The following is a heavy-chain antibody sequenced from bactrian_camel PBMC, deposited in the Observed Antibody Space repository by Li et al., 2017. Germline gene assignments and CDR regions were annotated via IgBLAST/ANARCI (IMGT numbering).Heavy chain of an antibody. CDR1: VYAYSSRC. D-gene: IGHD3*01. Sequence: QVQLVESGGGSVQAGGSLRLSCVVSVYAYSSRCIGWFRQTPGKEREGVAVVDSDGSAMYADYVKGRFTISRDNAKNTVALQMDELRSEDTALYYCAARYIGYAEEFEYWGQGTQVTVS. J-gene: IGHJ4*01. CDR2: VDSDGSA. CDR3: AARYIGYAEEFEY. V-gene: IGHV3S53*01.